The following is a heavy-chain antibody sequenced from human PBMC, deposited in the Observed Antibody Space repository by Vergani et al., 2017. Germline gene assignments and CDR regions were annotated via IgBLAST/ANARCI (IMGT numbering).Heavy chain of an antibody. V-gene: IGHV4-39*01. J-gene: IGHJ4*02. CDR1: GGSISSSSYY. D-gene: IGHD5-24*01. Sequence: QLQLQESDPGLVKPSETLYLTCTVSGGSISSSSYYWGWIRQPPGKGLEWIGSIYYSGSTYYNPSLKSRVTISVDTSKNQFSLKLSSVTAADTAVYYCARQYGYPGPDYWGQGTLVTVSS. CDR3: ARQYGYPGPDY. CDR2: IYYSGST.